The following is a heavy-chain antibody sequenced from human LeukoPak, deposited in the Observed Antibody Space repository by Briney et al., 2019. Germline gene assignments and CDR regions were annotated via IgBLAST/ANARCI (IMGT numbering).Heavy chain of an antibody. D-gene: IGHD2-2*01. V-gene: IGHV1-2*02. CDR1: GYTFTGYY. CDR2: INPNSGGT. Sequence: WASVKVSCKASGYTFTGYYMHWVRQAPGQGLEWMGWINPNSGGTNYAQKFQGRVTMTRDTSTSTVYMELSSLRSEDTAVYYCASSPAFQYAFDIWGQGTMVTVSS. CDR3: ASSPAFQYAFDI. J-gene: IGHJ3*02.